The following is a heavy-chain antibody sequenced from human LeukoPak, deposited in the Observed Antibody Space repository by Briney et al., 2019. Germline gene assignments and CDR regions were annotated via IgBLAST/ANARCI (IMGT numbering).Heavy chain of an antibody. Sequence: GGSLRLSCAASGFTFSSYWLSWVRQAPGKGLEWVANIKQDGSEKYYVDSVKGRFTISRDNAKNSLYLQMNSLRAEDTAVYYCATQNPYSGYDLDYWGQGTLVTVSS. D-gene: IGHD5-12*01. V-gene: IGHV3-7*03. CDR2: IKQDGSEK. CDR1: GFTFSSYW. CDR3: ATQNPYSGYDLDY. J-gene: IGHJ4*02.